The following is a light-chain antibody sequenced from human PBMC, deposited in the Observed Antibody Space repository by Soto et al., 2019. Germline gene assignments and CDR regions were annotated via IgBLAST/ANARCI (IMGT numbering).Light chain of an antibody. J-gene: IGKJ1*01. CDR1: QSISSS. V-gene: IGKV1-5*03. CDR2: KAF. Sequence: DIQMTQSPSTLSASVGDRVTITCRASQSISSSLAWYQQKPGKAPKFLIYKAFSLESGVPSRFSGSGSGTAFNLTISSLQPDDFATYYCQQYNSYPRTFGQGTKVE. CDR3: QQYNSYPRT.